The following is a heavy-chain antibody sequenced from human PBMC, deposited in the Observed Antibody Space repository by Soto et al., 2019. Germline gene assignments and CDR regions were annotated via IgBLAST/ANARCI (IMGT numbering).Heavy chain of an antibody. CDR1: GYTFTSYG. Sequence: GASVKVSCKASGYTFTSYGISWVRQAPGQGLEWMGWISAYNGNTNYAQKLQGRVTMTTDTSASTAYMELRSLRSDDTAVYYCARDVLGSLIAARQAYSSGWYQVKAVFDYWGQGTLVTVS. D-gene: IGHD6-19*01. V-gene: IGHV1-18*01. CDR2: ISAYNGNT. CDR3: ARDVLGSLIAARQAYSSGWYQVKAVFDY. J-gene: IGHJ4*02.